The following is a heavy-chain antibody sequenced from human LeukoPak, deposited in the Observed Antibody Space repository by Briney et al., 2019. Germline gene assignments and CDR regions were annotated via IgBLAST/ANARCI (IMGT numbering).Heavy chain of an antibody. D-gene: IGHD5-24*01. J-gene: IGHJ4*02. CDR1: GGSFSGYY. CDR3: ARGYRWLQLSIRCPFDY. Sequence: LSLTCAVYGGSFSGYYWSWIRQAPGKGLEWVSYISSSGSTIYYAESVKGRFTISRDNAKNSLYLQMNSLRAEDTAVYYCARGYRWLQLSIRCPFDYWGQGTLVTVSS. V-gene: IGHV3-11*01. CDR2: ISSSGSTI.